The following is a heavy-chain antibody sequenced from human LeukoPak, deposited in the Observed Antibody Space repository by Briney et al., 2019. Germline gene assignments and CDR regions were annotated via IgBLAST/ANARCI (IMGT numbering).Heavy chain of an antibody. CDR2: ISAYNGNT. Sequence: GASVKVSCKASGGTFSSYAISWVRQAPGQGLEWMGWISAYNGNTNYAQKLQGRVTMTTDTSTSTAYMELRSLRSDDTAVYYCATGSNWGSPTLFDYWGQGTLVTVSS. CDR3: ATGSNWGSPTLFDY. D-gene: IGHD7-27*01. V-gene: IGHV1-18*01. J-gene: IGHJ4*02. CDR1: GGTFSSYA.